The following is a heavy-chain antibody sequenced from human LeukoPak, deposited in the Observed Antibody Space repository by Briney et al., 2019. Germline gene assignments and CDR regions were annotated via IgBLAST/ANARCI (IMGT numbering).Heavy chain of an antibody. CDR1: GGSISSSSYY. V-gene: IGHV4-39*07. J-gene: IGHJ4*02. D-gene: IGHD3-22*01. Sequence: SETLSLTCNVSGGSISSSSYYWGRIRQPPGKGLEWIGSIYYSGSTYYNSSLKSRVTISGDTSKNQFSLKLSSVTAADTAVYYCATTSSGTSGYYFDYWGQGTLVTVSS. CDR3: ATTSSGTSGYYFDY. CDR2: IYYSGST.